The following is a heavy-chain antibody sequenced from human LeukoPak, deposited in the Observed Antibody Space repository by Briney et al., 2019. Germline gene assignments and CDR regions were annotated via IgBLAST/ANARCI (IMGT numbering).Heavy chain of an antibody. CDR3: ARARYRVVVPAAILADYYYYYMDV. CDR2: INVYNGNT. V-gene: IGHV1-18*01. CDR1: GYTFTSYG. J-gene: IGHJ6*03. D-gene: IGHD2-2*01. Sequence: GASVKVSCKASGYTFTSYGINWVRQAPGQGLEWMGWINVYNGNTNNAQKLQGRVTMTTDTSTSTAYMELRSLRSDDTAVYYCARARYRVVVPAAILADYYYYYMDVWGKGTTVTVSS.